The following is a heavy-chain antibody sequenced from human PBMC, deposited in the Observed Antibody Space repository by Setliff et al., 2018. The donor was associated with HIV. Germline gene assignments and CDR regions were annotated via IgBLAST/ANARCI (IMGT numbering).Heavy chain of an antibody. CDR2: IWPDDSDT. CDR3: ARLSKYYDFWTPNY. D-gene: IGHD3-3*01. Sequence: GESLKISCKASGYTFTNYWVGWVRQMPGNGLEWVGLIWPDDSDTIYSPSFQGQVTLSADRSITTVYLQWSSLEAPDTAMYYCARLSKYYDFWTPNYWGQGTQVTVSS. J-gene: IGHJ4*02. CDR1: GYTFTNYW. V-gene: IGHV5-51*01.